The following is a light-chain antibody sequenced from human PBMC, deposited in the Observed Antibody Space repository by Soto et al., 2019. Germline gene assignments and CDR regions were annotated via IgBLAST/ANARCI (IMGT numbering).Light chain of an antibody. CDR1: SSDVGGYNY. J-gene: IGLJ1*01. CDR2: EVS. CDR3: SSYTSSSIDYV. V-gene: IGLV2-14*01. Sequence: QSVLTQPASVSGSPGQSITISCTGTSSDVGGYNYVSWYQQHPGKAPKLMIYEVSNRPSRVSNRFSGSKSGNTASLTISGLQAEDEADYYCSSYTSSSIDYVFGTGTKVT.